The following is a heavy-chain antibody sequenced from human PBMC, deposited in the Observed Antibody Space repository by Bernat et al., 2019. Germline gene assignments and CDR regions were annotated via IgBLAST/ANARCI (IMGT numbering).Heavy chain of an antibody. D-gene: IGHD3-10*01. CDR3: ARGDYGSGYGMDV. J-gene: IGHJ6*02. Sequence: EVQLVESGGGLVQPGGSLRLSCAASGFTFSSYSMNWVRQAPGKWLAWVSYISSSSSIIYYADSVKGRFTISRDNAKNSLYVQMNSLRDEDTAVYYCARGDYGSGYGMDVWGQGITVTVSS. V-gene: IGHV3-48*02. CDR1: GFTFSSYS. CDR2: ISSSSSII.